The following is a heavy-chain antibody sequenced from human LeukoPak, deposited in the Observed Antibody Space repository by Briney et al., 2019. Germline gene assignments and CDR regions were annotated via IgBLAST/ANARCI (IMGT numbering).Heavy chain of an antibody. CDR1: GYTFTGYY. CDR2: INPNSGGT. J-gene: IGHJ4*02. V-gene: IGHV1-2*02. CDR3: ARTPYDSSGYPFDY. Sequence: GASVKVSCKASGYTFTGYYMHWVRQAPGQGLEWMGWINPNSGGTNYAQKFQGRVTMTRDTSISTAYMELSRLRSDDTAVYYCARTPYDSSGYPFDYWGQGTLVTVSS. D-gene: IGHD3-22*01.